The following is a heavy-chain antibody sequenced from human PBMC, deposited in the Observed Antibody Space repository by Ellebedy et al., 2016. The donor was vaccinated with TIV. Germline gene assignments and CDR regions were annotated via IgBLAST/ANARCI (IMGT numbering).Heavy chain of an antibody. J-gene: IGHJ5*02. CDR2: IYDSGST. CDR1: GGSISSYY. V-gene: IGHV4-59*08. D-gene: IGHD2-2*01. CDR3: ARSYCTSASCYAHNYFDP. Sequence: MPSETLSLTCTVSGGSISSYYWSWIRQPPGKGLEWIGHIYDSGSTNYNSSLRSRVTISVDTSMNQFSLKLSSVTAADTAVYYCARSYCTSASCYAHNYFDPWGQGTLVTVSS.